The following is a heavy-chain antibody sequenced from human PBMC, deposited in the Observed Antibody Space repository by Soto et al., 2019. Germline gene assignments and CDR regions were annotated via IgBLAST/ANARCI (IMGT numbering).Heavy chain of an antibody. D-gene: IGHD3-22*01. CDR1: GFTFSSYA. Sequence: PGGSLRLSCAASGFTFSSYAMSWVRQAPGKGLEWVSAISGSGGSTYYADSVKGRFTISRDNSKNTLYLQMNSLRAEDTAVYYCAKDLTRRNYYDSSALDVWGQGTTVTVSS. CDR3: AKDLTRRNYYDSSALDV. V-gene: IGHV3-23*01. CDR2: ISGSGGST. J-gene: IGHJ6*02.